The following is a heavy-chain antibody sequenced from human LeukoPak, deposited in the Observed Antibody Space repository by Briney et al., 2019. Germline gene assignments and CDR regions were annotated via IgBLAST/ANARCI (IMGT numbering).Heavy chain of an antibody. Sequence: GGSLRLSCAASGFTFSSYSMNWVRQAPGKGLEWVSIINNSGGSTYYADSVKGRFTISRDLSKNTLYLQMNSLRAEDTALYYCARKYSGTNPFDYWGQGTLVTVSS. CDR1: GFTFSSYS. CDR3: ARKYSGTNPFDY. V-gene: IGHV3-23*01. J-gene: IGHJ4*02. D-gene: IGHD1-26*01. CDR2: INNSGGST.